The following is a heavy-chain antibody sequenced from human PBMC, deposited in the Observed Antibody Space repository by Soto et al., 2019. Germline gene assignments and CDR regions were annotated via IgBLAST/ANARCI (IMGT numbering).Heavy chain of an antibody. Sequence: PGGSLRLSCAASGFTFSSYGMHWVRQAPGKGLEWVAVIWYDGSNKYYADSVKGRFTISRDNSKNTLYLQMNSLRAEDTAVYYCARDLGPIKLGVNNSPNHISHSAFDYWGQGTLVTVSS. CDR3: ARDLGPIKLGVNNSPNHISHSAFDY. J-gene: IGHJ4*02. D-gene: IGHD3-16*01. CDR1: GFTFSSYG. V-gene: IGHV3-33*01. CDR2: IWYDGSNK.